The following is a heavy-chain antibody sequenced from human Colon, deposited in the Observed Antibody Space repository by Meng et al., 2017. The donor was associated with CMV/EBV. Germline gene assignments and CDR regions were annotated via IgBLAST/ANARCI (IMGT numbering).Heavy chain of an antibody. J-gene: IGHJ4*02. Sequence: ASGYTFTSFYIHWVRQAPGQGLEWMGIINPSGGSTNYAQKVQGRVTMTRDTSTSTVYMELSSLRSEDTAVYYCARRFCSSSSCSLDYWGQGTLVTVSS. V-gene: IGHV1-46*01. CDR3: ARRFCSSSSCSLDY. CDR1: GYTFTSFY. CDR2: INPSGGST. D-gene: IGHD2-2*01.